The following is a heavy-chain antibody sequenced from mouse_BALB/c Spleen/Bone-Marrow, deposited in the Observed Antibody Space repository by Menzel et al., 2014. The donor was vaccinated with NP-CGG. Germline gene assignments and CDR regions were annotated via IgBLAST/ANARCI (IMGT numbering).Heavy chain of an antibody. J-gene: IGHJ4*01. CDR1: GYAFSSYW. CDR2: IYPGDGDT. Sequence: VQRVESGAELVRPGSSVKISCKASGYAFSSYWMNWVKQWPGQGLEWIGQIYPGDGDTNYNGKSKGKATLTADKSSSTAYMQLSSLTSEDSAVYFCARSDYYAMDYWGQGTSVTVSA. V-gene: IGHV1-80*01. CDR3: ARSDYYAMDY.